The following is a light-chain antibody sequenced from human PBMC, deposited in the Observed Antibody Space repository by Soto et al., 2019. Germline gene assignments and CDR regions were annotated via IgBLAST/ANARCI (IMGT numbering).Light chain of an antibody. CDR2: EGC. CDR1: SSDVGSSNF. CDR3: CSCGGTSTSGDKIVV. V-gene: IGLV2-8*01. Sequence: QSALTQPPSASGSPGQSVTISCTGTSSDVGSSNFVSWYPLHPGKVPKLRLHEGCRRPSGVPNRFSGSKAGNTASLTVSGLQADGEAEYYCCSCGGTSTSGDKIVVFGGGTKLTVL. J-gene: IGLJ2*01.